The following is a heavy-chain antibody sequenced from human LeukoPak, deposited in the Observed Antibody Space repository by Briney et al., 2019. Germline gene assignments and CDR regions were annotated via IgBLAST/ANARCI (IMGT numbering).Heavy chain of an antibody. CDR3: AKDMGTTVTTRPSLYYFDY. V-gene: IGHV3-23*01. D-gene: IGHD4-17*01. CDR2: ISGSGGST. J-gene: IGHJ4*02. CDR1: GFTFSSYA. Sequence: GGSLRLSCAASGFTFSSYAMSWVRQAPGKGLEWVSAISGSGGSTYYADSVKGRFTISRDNSKNTLYLQMNSLRAEDTAVYYCAKDMGTTVTTRPSLYYFDYWGQGTLVTVPS.